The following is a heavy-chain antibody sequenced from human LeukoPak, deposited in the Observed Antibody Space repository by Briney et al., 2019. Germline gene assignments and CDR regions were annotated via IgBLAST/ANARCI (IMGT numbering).Heavy chain of an antibody. CDR1: GFTFSRYG. D-gene: IGHD2/OR15-2a*01. CDR3: ACPLAPLSGDGMDV. J-gene: IGHJ6*04. V-gene: IGHV3-30*03. CDR2: ISYDGSNK. Sequence: GRSLRLSCAASGFTFSRYGMHWVRQAPGKGLEWVAVISYDGSNKYYADSVKRRFPISRDNSKNTLYLQMNSLRAEDTAVYYCACPLAPLSGDGMDVWGKGTTVTVSS.